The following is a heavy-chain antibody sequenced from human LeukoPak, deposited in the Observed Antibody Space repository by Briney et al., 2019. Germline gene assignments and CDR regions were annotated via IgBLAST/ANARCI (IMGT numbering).Heavy chain of an antibody. D-gene: IGHD2/OR15-2a*01. J-gene: IGHJ5*02. CDR2: IYYSGST. Sequence: SETLSLTCTVSGGSISSYYWSWIRQPPGKGLEWIGYIYYSGSTNYNPSLKSRVTISVDTSKNQFSLKLSSVTAAGSAVYYCARSPSKYFLFDPWGQGTLVTVSS. CDR3: ARSPSKYFLFDP. CDR1: GGSISSYY. V-gene: IGHV4-59*01.